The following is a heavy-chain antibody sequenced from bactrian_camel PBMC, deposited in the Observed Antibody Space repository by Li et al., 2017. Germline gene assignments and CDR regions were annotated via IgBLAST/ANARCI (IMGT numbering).Heavy chain of an antibody. J-gene: IGHJ4*01. D-gene: IGHD6*01. CDR2: IDSDGDT. CDR3: AADPAFPWSGDSCQDRADWAISGGNY. Sequence: HVQLVESGGGSVQAGGSLRLSCVWSGYIFSRCGMGWYRQAPGKEREGIATIDSDGDTAYAESMKDRFTISVDNAKNTLFLQMNSLKPEDTAMYYCAADPAFPWSGDSCQDRADWAISGGNYWGQGTQVTVS. V-gene: IGHV3S53*01. CDR1: GYIFSRCG.